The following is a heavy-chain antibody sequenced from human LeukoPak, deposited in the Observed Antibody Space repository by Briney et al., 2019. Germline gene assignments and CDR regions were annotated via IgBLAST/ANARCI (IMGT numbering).Heavy chain of an antibody. Sequence: PGGSLRLSCAASGFTFSSYSMNWVRQAPGKGLEWVSYISSSSSTIYYADSVKGRFTISRDNAKNSLYLQMNSLRAEDTAVYYCAKDLWGPYYMDVWGKGTTVTVSS. V-gene: IGHV3-48*04. CDR1: GFTFSSYS. CDR2: ISSSSSTI. CDR3: AKDLWGPYYMDV. J-gene: IGHJ6*03. D-gene: IGHD7-27*01.